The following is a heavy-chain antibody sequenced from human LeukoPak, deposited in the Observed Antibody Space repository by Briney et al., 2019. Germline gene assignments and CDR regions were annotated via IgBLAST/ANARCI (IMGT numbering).Heavy chain of an antibody. V-gene: IGHV5-10-1*01. D-gene: IGHD2-15*01. Sequence: GESLKISCKGSGYSFTSYWISWVRQMPGKGLEWMGRIDPSDSYTNYSPSFQGHVTISVDKSISTAYLQWSSLKASDTAMYYCARQYLGYCSGGSCYGDLSEPWFDPWGQGTLVTVSS. CDR3: ARQYLGYCSGGSCYGDLSEPWFDP. J-gene: IGHJ5*02. CDR1: GYSFTSYW. CDR2: IDPSDSYT.